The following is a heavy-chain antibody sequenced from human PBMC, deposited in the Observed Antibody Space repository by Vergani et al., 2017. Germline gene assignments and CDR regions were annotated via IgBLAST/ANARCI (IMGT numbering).Heavy chain of an antibody. CDR1: GFTFSTYD. D-gene: IGHD6-19*01. V-gene: IGHV3-13*01. Sequence: EVQLVESGGGLVQPGGSLRLSCAASGFTFSTYDMHWVRQATGKGLEWVSAIGTAGDTYYPGSVKGRFTISRENAKNSLYLQMNSLRAEDTAVYYCARYCGWYQNICDFDYWGQGTLVTVSS. CDR2: IGTAGDT. J-gene: IGHJ4*02. CDR3: ARYCGWYQNICDFDY.